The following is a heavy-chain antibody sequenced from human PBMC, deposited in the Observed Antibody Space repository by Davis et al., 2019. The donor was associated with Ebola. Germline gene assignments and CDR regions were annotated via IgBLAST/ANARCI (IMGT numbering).Heavy chain of an antibody. CDR1: GYTFSSYA. CDR2: IIPIFGTA. Sequence: AASVKVSCKASGYTFSSYAISWVRQAPGQGLEWMGGIIPIFGTANYAQKFQGRVTITADESTSTAYMELSSLRSEDTAVYYCATRFPPYYYDSSRLGYYYGMDVWGQGTTVTVSS. CDR3: ATRFPPYYYDSSRLGYYYGMDV. D-gene: IGHD3-22*01. V-gene: IGHV1-69*13. J-gene: IGHJ6*02.